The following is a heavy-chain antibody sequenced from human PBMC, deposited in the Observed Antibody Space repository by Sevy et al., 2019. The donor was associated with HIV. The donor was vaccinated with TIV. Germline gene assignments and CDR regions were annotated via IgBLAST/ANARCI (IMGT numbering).Heavy chain of an antibody. Sequence: GGSLRLSCAASGFTFSSYAMHWVRQAPGKGLEWVAVISYDGSNKYYADSVKGRFTISRDNSKNTLYLQMNSLRAEDTAVYYCAPVAGIDYFDYWGQGTLVTVSS. D-gene: IGHD6-19*01. CDR1: GFTFSSYA. V-gene: IGHV3-30-3*01. CDR2: ISYDGSNK. J-gene: IGHJ4*02. CDR3: APVAGIDYFDY.